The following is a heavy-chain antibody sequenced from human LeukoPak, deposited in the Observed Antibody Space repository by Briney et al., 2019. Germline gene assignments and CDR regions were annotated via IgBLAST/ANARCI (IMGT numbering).Heavy chain of an antibody. CDR1: GFTFNTHW. Sequence: GGSLRLSCAASGFTFNTHWMHWVRQAPGKGLVWVSRINTDGRTTDYADSVKGRFTISRDDAKNSLYLEMNSLRAEDTAVYYCARADCSSSTCYLRRSWFDPWGQGTLVTVSS. D-gene: IGHD2-2*01. CDR2: INTDGRTT. V-gene: IGHV3-74*01. CDR3: ARADCSSSTCYLRRSWFDP. J-gene: IGHJ5*02.